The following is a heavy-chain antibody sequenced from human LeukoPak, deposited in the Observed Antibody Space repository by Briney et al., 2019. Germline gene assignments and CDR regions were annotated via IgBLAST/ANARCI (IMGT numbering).Heavy chain of an antibody. V-gene: IGHV3-23*01. D-gene: IGHD3-10*01. Sequence: PSETLSLTCTVSGGSISSSSYYWGWIRQPPGKGLEWVSAISASGGITYYADTVKGRFAISRDNSKSTLYLQMNSLRAEDTAVYYCAKVHLGGFGELFTFDYWGQGTLVTVSS. CDR3: AKVHLGGFGELFTFDY. CDR1: GGSISSSSYY. CDR2: ISASGGIT. J-gene: IGHJ4*02.